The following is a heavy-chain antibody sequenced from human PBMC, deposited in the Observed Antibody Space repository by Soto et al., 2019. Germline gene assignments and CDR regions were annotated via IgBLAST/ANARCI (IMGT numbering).Heavy chain of an antibody. J-gene: IGHJ4*02. Sequence: GGSLRLSCAASGFTFSSYGMHWVRQAPGKGLEWVAVIWCDGSNKYYADSVKGRFTISRDNSKNTLYLQMNSLRAEDTAVYYCSRETAVDAVFAYSARGTLVIGSA. CDR2: IWCDGSNK. V-gene: IGHV3-33*01. CDR3: SRETAVDAVFAY. D-gene: IGHD5-18*01. CDR1: GFTFSSYG.